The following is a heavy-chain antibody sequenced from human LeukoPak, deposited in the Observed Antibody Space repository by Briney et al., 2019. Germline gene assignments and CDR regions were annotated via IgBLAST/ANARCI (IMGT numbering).Heavy chain of an antibody. V-gene: IGHV3-66*02. CDR3: ARDGAHDYGDYDFDY. J-gene: IGHJ4*02. D-gene: IGHD4-17*01. CDR2: IYSGGST. CDR1: GYTVSRNY. Sequence: GGSLRLSCAASGYTVSRNYMSWVRQAPGKGLEWVSVIYSGGSTYYADSVKGRFTISRDNSKNTLYLQMNSLRAEDTAVYYCARDGAHDYGDYDFDYWGQGTLVTVSS.